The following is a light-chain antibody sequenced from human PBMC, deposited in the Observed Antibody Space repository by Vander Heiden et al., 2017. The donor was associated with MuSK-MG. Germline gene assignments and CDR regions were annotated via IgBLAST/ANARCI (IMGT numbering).Light chain of an antibody. V-gene: IGLV3-25*03. CDR3: QSADSSGTYVV. J-gene: IGLJ3*02. CDR2: KDS. Sequence: AQTARITCSGDALPKQYAYWYQQKPGQAPLLVIYKDSERPSGIPERFSGSSSGTTVTLTISGVQAEDEADYYCQSADSSGTYVVFGGGTKLTVL. CDR1: ALPKQY.